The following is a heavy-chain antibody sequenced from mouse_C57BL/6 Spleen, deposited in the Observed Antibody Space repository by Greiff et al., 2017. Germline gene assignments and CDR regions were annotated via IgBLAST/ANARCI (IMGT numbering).Heavy chain of an antibody. V-gene: IGHV1-55*01. CDR1: GYTFTSYW. CDR2: IYPGSGST. CDR3: ARSTYDSFDY. D-gene: IGHD5-1*01. Sequence: VQLQQPGAELVKPGASVKMSCKASGYTFTSYWITWVKQRPGQGLEWIGDIYPGSGSTNYNEKFKCKATLTVDTSSSTAYMQLSSLTSEDAAVYYCARSTYDSFDYWGQGTTLTVSS. J-gene: IGHJ2*01.